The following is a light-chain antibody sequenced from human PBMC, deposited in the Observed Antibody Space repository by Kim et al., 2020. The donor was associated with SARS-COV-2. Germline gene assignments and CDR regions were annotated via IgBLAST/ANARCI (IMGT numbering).Light chain of an antibody. CDR2: RDT. V-gene: IGLV3-1*01. CDR3: QAWDRGTV. CDR1: KLGEKY. J-gene: IGLJ3*02. Sequence: SYELTQPPSVSVSPGQTVRITCSGDKLGEKYVSWYQQKPGQSPVLVIYRDTNRPSGMSERFSGSNSGNTATLTISGTQAMDEADYYCQAWDRGTVFG.